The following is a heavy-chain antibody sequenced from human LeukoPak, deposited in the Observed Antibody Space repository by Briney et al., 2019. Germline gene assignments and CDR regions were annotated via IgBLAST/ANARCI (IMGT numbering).Heavy chain of an antibody. D-gene: IGHD6-19*01. CDR3: ARDQSWQWLAWDWFDP. J-gene: IGHJ5*02. CDR2: IKQDGSEK. V-gene: IGHV3-7*01. Sequence: GGSLRLSCAASGFTFSSYWMSWVRQAPGKGLEWVANIKQDGSEKYYVDSVKGRFTISRDNAKNSLYLQMNSLRAEDTVVYYCARDQSWQWLAWDWFDPWGQGTLVTVSS. CDR1: GFTFSSYW.